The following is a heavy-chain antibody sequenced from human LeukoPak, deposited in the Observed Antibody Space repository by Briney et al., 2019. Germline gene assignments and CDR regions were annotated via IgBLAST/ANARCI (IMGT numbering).Heavy chain of an antibody. Sequence: SETLSPTCTVSGGSISSSSYHWGWIRQPPGKGLEWIGTIYSSGSSYYNPSLKSRLTISVDTSRNQFSLKLSSVTASDTAVYYCATRYGSGTYPRYYFDSWGQGTLVTVSS. V-gene: IGHV4-39*01. CDR1: GGSISSSSYH. J-gene: IGHJ4*02. CDR3: ATRYGSGTYPRYYFDS. CDR2: IYSSGSS. D-gene: IGHD3-10*01.